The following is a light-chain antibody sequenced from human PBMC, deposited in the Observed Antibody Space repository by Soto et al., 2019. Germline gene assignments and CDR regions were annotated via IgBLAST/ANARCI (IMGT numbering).Light chain of an antibody. Sequence: DIQMTQSPCSVSAAVGDRGIITWRASLTISSWVAWYLQIPGKAAKLLIYDASILQTGVPSRFSGSGSGTDFTLTINSLQPEDFATYYCQQAKSFPITFGQGTRLEIK. CDR2: DAS. J-gene: IGKJ5*01. CDR1: LTISSW. CDR3: QQAKSFPIT. V-gene: IGKV1-12*01.